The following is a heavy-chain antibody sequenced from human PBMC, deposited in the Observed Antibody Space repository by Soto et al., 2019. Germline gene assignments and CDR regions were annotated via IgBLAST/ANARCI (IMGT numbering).Heavy chain of an antibody. D-gene: IGHD2-2*01. V-gene: IGHV4-4*07. CDR2: IYATGST. J-gene: IGHJ4*02. CDR3: AKAPVRSITYYFDY. CDR1: GASFSSYY. Sequence: SETLSLTCTVSGASFSSYYWSWIRQPAGKGLEWIGHIYATGSTNYNPSLKSRVTMSVDTSKNQFSLKLTSVTAADTAVYYCAKAPVRSITYYFDYWGQGTLVTVSS.